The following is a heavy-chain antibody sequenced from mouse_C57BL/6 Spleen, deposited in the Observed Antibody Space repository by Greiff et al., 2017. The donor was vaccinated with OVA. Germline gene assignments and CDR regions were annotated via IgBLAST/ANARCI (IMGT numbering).Heavy chain of an antibody. D-gene: IGHD1-1*01. CDR2: IYPGSGST. Sequence: QVQLQQPGAELVKPGASVKMSCKASGYTFTSCWITWVKQRPGQGLEWIGDIYPGSGSTNYNEKFKSKATLTVDTSSSTAYMQLSSLTSEDSAVYYCARWCYYGSSYETYWGQGTLVTVSA. CDR3: ARWCYYGSSYETY. V-gene: IGHV1-55*01. CDR1: GYTFTSCW. J-gene: IGHJ3*01.